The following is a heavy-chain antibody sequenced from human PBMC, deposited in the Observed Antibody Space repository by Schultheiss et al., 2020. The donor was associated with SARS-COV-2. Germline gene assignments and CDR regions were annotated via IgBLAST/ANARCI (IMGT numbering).Heavy chain of an antibody. CDR2: ISYDGSNK. CDR3: AKAGYGDYEGY. Sequence: GGSLRLSCAASGFTFSSYGMHWVRQAPGKGLEWVAVISYDGSNKYYADSVKGRFTISRDNSKNTLYLQMNSLRAEDTAVYYCAKAGYGDYEGYWGQGTLVTVSS. V-gene: IGHV3-30*18. D-gene: IGHD4-17*01. J-gene: IGHJ4*02. CDR1: GFTFSSYG.